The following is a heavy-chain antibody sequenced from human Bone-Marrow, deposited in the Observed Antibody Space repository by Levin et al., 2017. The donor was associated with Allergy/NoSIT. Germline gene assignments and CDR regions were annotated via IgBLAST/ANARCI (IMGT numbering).Heavy chain of an antibody. D-gene: IGHD5-18*01. CDR2: IKQDGNEE. V-gene: IGHV3-7*01. CDR1: GFTFSTYW. Sequence: GGSLRLSCAASGFTFSTYWMSWVRQPPGKGLEWVANIKQDGNEESYVDSVKGRFTISRDNGKNSLYLQTKSLRAEDTAVYYCARLGRGYSYGEPLDAFDMWGQGTMVTVSS. J-gene: IGHJ3*02. CDR3: ARLGRGYSYGEPLDAFDM.